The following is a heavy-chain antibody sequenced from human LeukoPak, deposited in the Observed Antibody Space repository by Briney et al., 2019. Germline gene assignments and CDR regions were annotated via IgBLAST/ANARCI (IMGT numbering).Heavy chain of an antibody. CDR3: ARFLEAAGWDNWFDP. D-gene: IGHD6-13*01. Sequence: ASVKVSCKVSGYTLTELSMHWVRQAPGKGLEWMGGFDPEDGEAIYAQKFQGRVTITADESTSTAYMELSSLRSEDTAVYYCARFLEAAGWDNWFDPWGQGTLVTVSS. J-gene: IGHJ5*02. CDR1: GYTLTELS. V-gene: IGHV1-24*01. CDR2: FDPEDGEA.